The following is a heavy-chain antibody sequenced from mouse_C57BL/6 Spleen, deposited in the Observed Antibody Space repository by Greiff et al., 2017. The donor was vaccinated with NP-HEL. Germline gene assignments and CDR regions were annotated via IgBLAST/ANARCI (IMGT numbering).Heavy chain of an antibody. Sequence: QVHVKQSGPGLVAPSQSLSITCTVSGFSLTSYGVDWVRQSPGKGLEWLGVIWGVGSTNYNSALKSRLSISKDNSKSQVFLKMNSLQTDDTAMYYCASRSNYYAMDYWGQGTSVTVSS. J-gene: IGHJ4*01. V-gene: IGHV2-6*01. CDR2: IWGVGST. CDR1: GFSLTSYG. CDR3: ASRSNYYAMDY. D-gene: IGHD2-5*01.